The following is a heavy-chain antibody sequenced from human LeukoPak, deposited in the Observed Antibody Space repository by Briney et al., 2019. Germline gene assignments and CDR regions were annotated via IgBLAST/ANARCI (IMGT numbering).Heavy chain of an antibody. CDR3: AKASIAARRDKFYYYYYMDV. Sequence: GGTLRLSCAASGFTFGTYAMSWVRQIPGKGLEWVSAISGSDDGTYYADSVKGRFTISRDNSKNTLYLQMNSLRAEDTAVYYCAKASIAARRDKFYYYYYMDVWGKGTTVTVSS. V-gene: IGHV3-23*01. CDR1: GFTFGTYA. CDR2: ISGSDDGT. D-gene: IGHD6-6*01. J-gene: IGHJ6*03.